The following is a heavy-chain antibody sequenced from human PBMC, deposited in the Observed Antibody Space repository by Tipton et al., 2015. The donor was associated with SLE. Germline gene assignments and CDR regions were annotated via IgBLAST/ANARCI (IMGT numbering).Heavy chain of an antibody. CDR2: IFHNGKT. J-gene: IGHJ4*02. V-gene: IGHV4-38-2*01. CDR1: EYSINSGYF. Sequence: GLVKPSETLSLTCAVSEYSINSGYFWGWIRQPPGKGLEWIGSIFHNGKTYHNPSLQSRVTISVDTSKNQFSLKLSSVTAADTAVYYCARCPSYSSSWLDYWGQGTLVTVSS. D-gene: IGHD6-13*01. CDR3: ARCPSYSSSWLDY.